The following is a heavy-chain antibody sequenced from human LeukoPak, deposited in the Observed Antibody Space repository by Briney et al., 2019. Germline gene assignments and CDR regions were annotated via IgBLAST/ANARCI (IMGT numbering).Heavy chain of an antibody. CDR1: GFTFSSYE. J-gene: IGHJ4*02. V-gene: IGHV3-48*03. CDR3: ATIVGATNDY. Sequence: GGSLRLSCAASGFTFSSYEMHWVRQAPGKGLEWVSYISSSGSTIYYADSVKGRFTISRDNSKNTLYLQMNSLRAEDTAVYYCATIVGATNDYWGQGTLVTVSS. CDR2: ISSSGSTI. D-gene: IGHD1-26*01.